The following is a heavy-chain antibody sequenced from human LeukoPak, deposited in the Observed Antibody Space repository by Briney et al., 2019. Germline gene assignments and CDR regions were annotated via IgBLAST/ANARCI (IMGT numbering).Heavy chain of an antibody. CDR1: GFTFTGYS. D-gene: IGHD3-22*01. J-gene: IGHJ5*01. CDR3: ANLNYDNFDC. V-gene: IGHV3-74*01. CDR2: INSDGSTT. Sequence: GGSLRLSCAASGFTFTGYSMYWVRQAPGKGLVWVSCINSDGSTTNYADSVKGRFTISRDNAKNTVYLQMNSLRAEGTAVYYCANLNYDNFDCWGQGTMVTASS.